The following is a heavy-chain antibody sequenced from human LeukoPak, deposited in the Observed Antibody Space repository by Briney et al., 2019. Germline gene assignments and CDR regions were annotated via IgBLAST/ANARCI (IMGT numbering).Heavy chain of an antibody. V-gene: IGHV5-51*01. CDR3: ARRVYSDSWYFDP. D-gene: IGHD1-26*01. CDR2: IYPDDSDV. Sequence: GESLKISCMGSGYSFTNYWIGWVRQMPGRGLEWMGIIYPDDSDVRYSPAFQGQVTISADKSINTAYLQWTSLKASDTAMYYCARRVYSDSWYFDPWGQGTLVTVSS. CDR1: GYSFTNYW. J-gene: IGHJ5*02.